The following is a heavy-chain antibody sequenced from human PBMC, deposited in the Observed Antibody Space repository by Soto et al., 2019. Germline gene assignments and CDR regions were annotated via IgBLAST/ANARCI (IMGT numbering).Heavy chain of an antibody. CDR2: ISGSGGST. V-gene: IGHV3-23*01. CDR1: GFTFSSYA. J-gene: IGHJ3*02. Sequence: EVQLLESGGGLVQPGGSLRLSCAASGFTFSSYAMNWVRQAPGKGLEWVSGISGSGGSTYYADSVKGLFTISRDNSKNRLYLQMNSLRAEDTAVYYCAKDQGVWDSSCVYDAFDIWGQGTMVTVYS. D-gene: IGHD6-19*01. CDR3: AKDQGVWDSSCVYDAFDI.